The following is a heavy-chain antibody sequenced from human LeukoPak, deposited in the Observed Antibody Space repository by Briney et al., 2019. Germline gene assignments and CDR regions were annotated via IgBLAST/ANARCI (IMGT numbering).Heavy chain of an antibody. V-gene: IGHV3-72*01. CDR3: TQLYEYCSSISCHFDC. D-gene: IGHD2-2*01. J-gene: IGHJ4*02. Sequence: GGSLRLSCAASGFIFSDHYMDWVRQAPGKGLEWVGRSRNKANSYTTEYAASVKGRFTISRDDSRNSLYLQMNSLKTEDTAVYYCTQLYEYCSSISCHFDCWGQGTLVTVSS. CDR2: SRNKANSYTT. CDR1: GFIFSDHY.